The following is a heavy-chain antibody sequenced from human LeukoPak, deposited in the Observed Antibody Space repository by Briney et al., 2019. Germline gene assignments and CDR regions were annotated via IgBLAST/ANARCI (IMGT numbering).Heavy chain of an antibody. CDR2: IYHSGST. CDR1: GGSISSGGYS. D-gene: IGHD2-2*03. V-gene: IGHV4-30-2*01. CDR3: ARGRTLGYCSSTSCQRLANYFDY. Sequence: PSETLSLTCAVSGGSISSGGYSWSWIRQPPGKGLEWIGYIYHSGSTYYNPSLKSRVTISVDRSKSQFSLKLSSVTAADTAVYYCARGRTLGYCSSTSCQRLANYFDYWGQGTLVTVSS. J-gene: IGHJ4*02.